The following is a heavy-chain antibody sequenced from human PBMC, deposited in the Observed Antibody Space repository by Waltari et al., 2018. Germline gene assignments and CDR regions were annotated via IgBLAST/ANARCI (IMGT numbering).Heavy chain of an antibody. V-gene: IGHV4-34*01. CDR2: INHSGST. Sequence: QVQLQQWGAGLLKPSETLCLTCAVYGGFLSGYSWSWIRQPPGKGLEWIGEINHSGSTNYNPSLKSRVTISVDTSKNQFSLKLSSVTAADTAVYYCARRRYCSSTSCGWFDPWGQGTLVTVSS. CDR3: ARRRYCSSTSCGWFDP. J-gene: IGHJ5*02. CDR1: GGFLSGYS. D-gene: IGHD2-2*01.